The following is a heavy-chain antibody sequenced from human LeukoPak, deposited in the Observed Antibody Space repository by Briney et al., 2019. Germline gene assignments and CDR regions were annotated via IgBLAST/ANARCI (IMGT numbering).Heavy chain of an antibody. Sequence: ASVKVSCKASGYTFTGYYMHWVRQAPGQGLEWMGWINPNSGGTNYAQKFQGWVTMTRDTSISTAYMELSRLRSDDTAVYYCARDLQRSQYYGSGSYSFDYWGQGTLATVSS. CDR1: GYTFTGYY. V-gene: IGHV1-2*04. CDR2: INPNSGGT. J-gene: IGHJ4*02. CDR3: ARDLQRSQYYGSGSYSFDY. D-gene: IGHD3-10*01.